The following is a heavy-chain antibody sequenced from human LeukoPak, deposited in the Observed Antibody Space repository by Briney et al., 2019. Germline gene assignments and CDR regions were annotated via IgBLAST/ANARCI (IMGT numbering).Heavy chain of an antibody. CDR2: ISAYNGNT. CDR3: ARETMKLSRSYSSGWYPFDY. J-gene: IGHJ4*02. D-gene: IGHD6-19*01. Sequence: GGSLRLSCAASGFTFSSYGISWVRQAPGQGLEWMGWISAYNGNTNYAQKLQGRVTMTTDTSTSTAYMELRSLRSDDTAVYYCARETMKLSRSYSSGWYPFDYWGQGTLVTVSS. V-gene: IGHV1-18*01. CDR1: GFTFSSYG.